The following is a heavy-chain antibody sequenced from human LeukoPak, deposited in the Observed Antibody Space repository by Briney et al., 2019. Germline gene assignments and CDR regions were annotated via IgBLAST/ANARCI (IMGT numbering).Heavy chain of an antibody. CDR2: INPNSGGT. V-gene: IGHV1-2*06. D-gene: IGHD3-10*01. CDR3: ARPTYYYGSGIDY. Sequence: ASVKVSCKASGYTFTVYYMHWVRQAPGQGLEWMGRINPNSGGTNYAQKFQGRVTMTRDTSISTAYMELSRLRSDDTAVYYCARPTYYYGSGIDYWGQGTLVTVSS. CDR1: GYTFTVYY. J-gene: IGHJ4*02.